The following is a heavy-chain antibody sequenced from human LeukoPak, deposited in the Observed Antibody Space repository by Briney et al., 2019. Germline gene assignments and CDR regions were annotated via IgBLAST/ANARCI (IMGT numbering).Heavy chain of an antibody. Sequence: GGSLRLSCAASGFTFSSYEMNWVRQAPGKGLVWVSYISSSGSTIYYADSVKGRFTISRDNANNSLYLQMNSLRAEDTAVYYCARDRQRWLQSPNDAFDIRGQGTMVTVSS. CDR2: ISSSGSTI. CDR3: ARDRQRWLQSPNDAFDI. CDR1: GFTFSSYE. D-gene: IGHD5-24*01. V-gene: IGHV3-48*03. J-gene: IGHJ3*02.